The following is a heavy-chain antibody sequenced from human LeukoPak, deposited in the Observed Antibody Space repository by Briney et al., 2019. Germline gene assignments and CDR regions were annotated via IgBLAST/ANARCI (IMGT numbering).Heavy chain of an antibody. V-gene: IGHV4-38-2*02. D-gene: IGHD4-23*01. CDR2: IYHSGST. J-gene: IGHJ4*02. Sequence: SETLSLTCTVSGYSISSGYYWGWIRQPPGKGLEWIGSIYHSGSTNYNPSLKSRVTISVDTSKNQFSLKLSSVTAADTAVYYCARHSLLFATVGIFDYWGQGTLVTVSS. CDR1: GYSISSGYY. CDR3: ARHSLLFATVGIFDY.